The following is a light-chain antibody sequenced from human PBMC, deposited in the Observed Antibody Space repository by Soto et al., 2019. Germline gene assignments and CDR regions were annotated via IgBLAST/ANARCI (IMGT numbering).Light chain of an antibody. CDR1: QSINIF. V-gene: IGKV3-11*01. Sequence: EIVLTQSPATLSLSPGERATLSCRASQSINIFLAWYQQKPGPAPRLLIYDAFERATGTPARVSGSVSGTDFTVIIISLVPEDFAVCYSQQRSNWPPGNTCGQGTKLAIK. J-gene: IGKJ2*01. CDR2: DAF. CDR3: QQRSNWPPGNT.